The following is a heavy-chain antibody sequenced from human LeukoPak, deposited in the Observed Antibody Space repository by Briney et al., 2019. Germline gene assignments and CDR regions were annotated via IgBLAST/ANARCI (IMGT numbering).Heavy chain of an antibody. V-gene: IGHV3-7*01. CDR3: ARVGTSGSYYDGDFDY. J-gene: IGHJ4*02. CDR1: GFTFSSYW. CDR2: IKQDGSEK. Sequence: PGGSLRLSCAASGFTFSSYWMSWVRQAPGKGLEWAANIKQDGSEKYYVDSVKGRFTISRDNAKSSLYLQMNSLRAEDTAVYYCARVGTSGSYYDGDFDYWGQGTLVTVSS. D-gene: IGHD1-26*01.